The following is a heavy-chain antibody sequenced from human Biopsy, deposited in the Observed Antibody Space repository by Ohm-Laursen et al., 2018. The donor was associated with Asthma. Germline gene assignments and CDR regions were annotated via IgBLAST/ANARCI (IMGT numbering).Heavy chain of an antibody. CDR2: IFPGNSDT. V-gene: IGHV5-51*01. J-gene: IGHJ4*02. D-gene: IGHD3-10*01. Sequence: ASLKISCKASGYIFTSYWIGWLRQMPGKGLEWMAIIFPGNSDTIYSPSFQGQVTISATKSISTAYLHWSSLNATDTAIYYCERLPYGSESFFDFWGQGTQVTVAS. CDR1: GYIFTSYW. CDR3: ERLPYGSESFFDF.